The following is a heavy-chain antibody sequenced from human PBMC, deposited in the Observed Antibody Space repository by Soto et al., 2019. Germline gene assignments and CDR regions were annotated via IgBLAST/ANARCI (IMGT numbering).Heavy chain of an antibody. D-gene: IGHD3-3*01. CDR1: GYTFTSYA. Sequence: ASVKVSCKASGYTFTSYAMHWVRQAPGQRLEWMGWINAGNGNTKYSQKFQGRVTITRDTSASTAYMELSSLRSEDTAVYYCARGDFWSGYPGTIGLDYWGQGTLVTVSS. CDR2: INAGNGNT. J-gene: IGHJ4*02. V-gene: IGHV1-3*01. CDR3: ARGDFWSGYPGTIGLDY.